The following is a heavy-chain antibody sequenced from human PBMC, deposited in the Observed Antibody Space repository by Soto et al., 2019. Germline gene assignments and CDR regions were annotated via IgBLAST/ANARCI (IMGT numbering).Heavy chain of an antibody. V-gene: IGHV1-2*06. CDR2: INPNSGGT. D-gene: IGHD6-13*01. CDR3: ARNREQQRPKHYSYCGMDV. J-gene: IGHJ6*02. CDR1: GYMFTYYY. Sequence: ASVKVSCKASGYMFTYYYMHWVRQAPGQELGWMGRINPNSGGTNYAQKFQGRVTMTRDTSTSTVYMELSSLRSEDTAVYYCARNREQQRPKHYSYCGMDVGGQGTTV.